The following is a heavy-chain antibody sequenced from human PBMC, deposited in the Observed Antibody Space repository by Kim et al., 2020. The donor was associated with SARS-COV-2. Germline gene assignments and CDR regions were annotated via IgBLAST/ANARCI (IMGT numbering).Heavy chain of an antibody. Sequence: GGSLRLSCAASGFTFSDYYMSWIRQAPGKGLEWVSYISSSSSYTNYADSVKGRFTISRDNAKNSLYLQMNSLRAEDTAVYYCARGRRRGYSGYDYANFDYWGQGTLVTVSS. V-gene: IGHV3-11*05. CDR3: ARGRRRGYSGYDYANFDY. CDR1: GFTFSDYY. D-gene: IGHD5-12*01. CDR2: ISSSSSYT. J-gene: IGHJ4*02.